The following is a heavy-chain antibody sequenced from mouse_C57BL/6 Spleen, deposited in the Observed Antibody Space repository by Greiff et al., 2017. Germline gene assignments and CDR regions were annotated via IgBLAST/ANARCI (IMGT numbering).Heavy chain of an antibody. CDR2: IDPETGGT. D-gene: IGHD2-4*01. Sequence: QVQLQQSGAELVRPGASVTLSCKASGYTFTDYEMHWVKQTPVHGLEWIGAIDPETGGTAYNQKFKGKAILTADKSSSTAYMELRSLTSEDSAVYYCTRRRYEYDDAMDSWGQGTSVTVSS. CDR1: GYTFTDYE. CDR3: TRRRYEYDDAMDS. J-gene: IGHJ4*01. V-gene: IGHV1-15*01.